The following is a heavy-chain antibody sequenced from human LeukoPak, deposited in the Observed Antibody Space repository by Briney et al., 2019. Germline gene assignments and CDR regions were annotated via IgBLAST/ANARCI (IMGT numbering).Heavy chain of an antibody. D-gene: IGHD5-12*01. Sequence: PGGSLRLSCAASGFTFSSYGMHWVRQAPGKGLEWVAVISYDGSNKYYADSVKGRFTISGDNSKNTLYLQMNSLRAGDTAVYYCARDVESGYVRRGQLDYWGQGTLVTVSS. CDR1: GFTFSSYG. J-gene: IGHJ4*02. CDR2: ISYDGSNK. CDR3: ARDVESGYVRRGQLDY. V-gene: IGHV3-30*19.